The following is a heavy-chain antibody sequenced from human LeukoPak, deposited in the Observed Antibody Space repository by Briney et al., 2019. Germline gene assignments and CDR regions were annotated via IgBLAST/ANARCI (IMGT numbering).Heavy chain of an antibody. V-gene: IGHV3-11*06. CDR2: ISSSSSYT. Sequence: PGGSLRLSCAASGFTFSDYYMGWIRQAPGKRLEWVSYISSSSSYTNYADSVKGRFTISRDNAKNSLYLQMNSLRAEDTAVYYCGRFYNIGVFYRFLGHYNFAYWGQGTLFTVSP. D-gene: IGHD2/OR15-2a*01. CDR3: GRFYNIGVFYRFLGHYNFAY. J-gene: IGHJ4*02. CDR1: GFTFSDYY.